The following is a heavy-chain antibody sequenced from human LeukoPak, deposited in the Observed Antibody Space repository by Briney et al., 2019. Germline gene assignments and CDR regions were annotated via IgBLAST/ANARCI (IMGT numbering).Heavy chain of an antibody. J-gene: IGHJ4*02. CDR2: IHPGDSDT. CDR3: ARHEGSVLAARPTDY. V-gene: IGHV5-51*01. Sequence: GESLKISCKGSGYSFTSYWIGWVRQMPGKGLEWMGIIHPGDSDTRYSPSFQGQVTISADKSISTAYLQWSSLKASDTAMYYCARHEGSVLAARPTDYWGQGTLVTVSS. D-gene: IGHD6-13*01. CDR1: GYSFTSYW.